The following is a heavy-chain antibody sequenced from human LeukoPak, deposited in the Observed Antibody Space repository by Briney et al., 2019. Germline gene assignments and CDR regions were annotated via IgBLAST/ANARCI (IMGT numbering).Heavy chain of an antibody. CDR2: ISSSSSYI. CDR3: ARDVAARHDWKTYYFDY. V-gene: IGHV3-21*01. CDR1: GLTFSSYS. Sequence: PGGSLRLSCAASGLTFSSYSMNWVRQAPGKGLEWVSPISSSSSYIYYADSVKGRFAISRDNAKNSLYLQMNSLRAEDTAVYYCARDVAARHDWKTYYFDYWGQGTLVTVSS. D-gene: IGHD6-6*01. J-gene: IGHJ4*02.